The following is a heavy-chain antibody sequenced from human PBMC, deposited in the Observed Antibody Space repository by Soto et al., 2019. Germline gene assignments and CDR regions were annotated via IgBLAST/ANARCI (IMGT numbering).Heavy chain of an antibody. CDR2: INAGNGNT. J-gene: IGHJ4*02. D-gene: IGHD6-13*01. Sequence: QVQLVQSGAEVKKPGASVKLSCKASGFTFTSYAIHWVRQAPGQSLEWMGWINAGNGNTKYSQKFQGKGTITRDTSATTAFMDVSSLRFEDTAMYYCARGSEPAYSSWYVNGDFWGQGTLVSVSS. V-gene: IGHV1-3*01. CDR1: GFTFTSYA. CDR3: ARGSEPAYSSWYVNGDF.